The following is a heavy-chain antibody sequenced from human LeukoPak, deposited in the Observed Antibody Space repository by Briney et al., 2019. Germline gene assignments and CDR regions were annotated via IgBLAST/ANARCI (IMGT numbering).Heavy chain of an antibody. CDR2: ISYSGST. Sequence: SETLSLTCTVSGGSISSSSYYWGWIRQPPGKGLEWIGTISYSGSTYYSPSLKSRVTISVDTSKNQFSLKLTSVTAADTAVYYCARRHQSSSWYADYWGQGTLVIVSS. J-gene: IGHJ4*02. CDR1: GGSISSSSYY. V-gene: IGHV4-39*01. CDR3: ARRHQSSSWYADY. D-gene: IGHD6-13*01.